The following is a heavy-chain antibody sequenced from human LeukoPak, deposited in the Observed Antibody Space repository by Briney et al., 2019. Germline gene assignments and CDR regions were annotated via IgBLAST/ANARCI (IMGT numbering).Heavy chain of an antibody. CDR2: IFHSGST. CDR3: ARVGGGNYYYYGMDV. D-gene: IGHD2-15*01. V-gene: IGHV4-59*08. Sequence: SETLSLTCTVSGGSISNYYWSWIRQPPGKGLEWIGNIFHSGSTKYNPSLKSRVTISLDTSKIQFSLKLTSVTAADTAVYYCARVGGGNYYYYGMDVWGQGTTVTVS. J-gene: IGHJ6*02. CDR1: GGSISNYY.